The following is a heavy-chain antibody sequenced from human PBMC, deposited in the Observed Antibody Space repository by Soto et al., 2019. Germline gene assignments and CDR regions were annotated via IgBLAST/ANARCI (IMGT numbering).Heavy chain of an antibody. V-gene: IGHV3-7*04. J-gene: IGHJ5*02. CDR1: GFIFSSYW. Sequence: GGSLILSCSASGFIFSSYWMSWLRQAPGKGLEWVASMNEYGSERYYVDSVKDRFTISRDNAKNSLYLQMNSLRAEDTAVYYCARATGADKEDPWGQGTLVTVSS. CDR3: ARATGADKEDP. CDR2: MNEYGSER. D-gene: IGHD3-10*01.